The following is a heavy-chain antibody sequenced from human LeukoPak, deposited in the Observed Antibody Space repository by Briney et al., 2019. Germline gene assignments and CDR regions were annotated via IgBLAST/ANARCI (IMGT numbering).Heavy chain of an antibody. V-gene: IGHV4-4*07. CDR3: ARDPFGEGGINY. J-gene: IGHJ4*02. CDR1: GGSISGYY. D-gene: IGHD3-10*01. CDR2: IDTSETT. Sequence: PSETLSLTCTVSGGSISGYYWSWIRQPAGKGLEWIGRIDTSETTNYNPSLKSRVSMSLDTSKNQFSLKLNSVTAADTAVYYCARDPFGEGGINYWGQGTLVTVSS.